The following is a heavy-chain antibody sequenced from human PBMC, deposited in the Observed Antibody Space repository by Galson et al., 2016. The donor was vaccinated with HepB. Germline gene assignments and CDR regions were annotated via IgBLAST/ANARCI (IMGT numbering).Heavy chain of an antibody. J-gene: IGHJ3*02. CDR1: GFDFSDYS. D-gene: IGHD1-1*01. CDR3: ASAGTNYLDAFDI. V-gene: IGHV3-11*01. Sequence: SLRLSCAASGFDFSDYSMTWVRQAPGKGLDWFSYISGSGATTYLADSVKGRVTISRDNAKNSLYLHMDRLRAEDTAVCFCASAGTNYLDAFDIWGQGTMVSVSS. CDR2: ISGSGATT.